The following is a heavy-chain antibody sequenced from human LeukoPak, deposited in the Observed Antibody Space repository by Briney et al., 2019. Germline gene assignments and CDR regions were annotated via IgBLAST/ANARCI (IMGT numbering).Heavy chain of an antibody. CDR3: AKSYFDYSTYYSYYFNL. J-gene: IGHJ4*02. V-gene: IGHV4-4*09. Sequence: SETLSLTCTVSGGSISGGYWSWIRQPPGRGLQWIGYVYTSGSTNYNPSLKSRVTISVDTSKSQFALKLSSVTAADTAVYYCAKSYFDYSTYYSYYFNLWGQGALVTVSS. D-gene: IGHD4-11*01. CDR1: GGSISGGY. CDR2: VYTSGST.